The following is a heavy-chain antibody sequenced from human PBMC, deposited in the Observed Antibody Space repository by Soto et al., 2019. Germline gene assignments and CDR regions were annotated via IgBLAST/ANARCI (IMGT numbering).Heavy chain of an antibody. D-gene: IGHD6-13*01. J-gene: IGHJ6*02. Sequence: SATLSLTCAVYGGSFSGYYWSWIRQPPGKGLEWIGEINHSGSTNYNPSLKSRVTISVDTSKNQFSLKLSSVIAADTAVYYCARGGPSCSWYRGYPYYCGMDVWGQGTTVTVSS. CDR3: ARGGPSCSWYRGYPYYCGMDV. CDR2: INHSGST. CDR1: GGSFSGYY. V-gene: IGHV4-34*01.